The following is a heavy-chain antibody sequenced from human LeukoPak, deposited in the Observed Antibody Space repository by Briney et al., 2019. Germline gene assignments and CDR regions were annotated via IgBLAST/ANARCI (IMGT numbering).Heavy chain of an antibody. J-gene: IGHJ4*02. CDR3: AREGGTVGGSLSY. CDR2: INPNSGGT. V-gene: IGHV1-2*02. D-gene: IGHD1-26*01. CDR1: GYTFTGYY. Sequence: ASVKVSCKASGYTFTGYYMHWVRQAPGQGLEWMGWINPNSGGTNYAQKFQGRVTMTRDTSISTAYMELSSLRSDDTAVYYCAREGGTVGGSLSYWGQGTLVTVSS.